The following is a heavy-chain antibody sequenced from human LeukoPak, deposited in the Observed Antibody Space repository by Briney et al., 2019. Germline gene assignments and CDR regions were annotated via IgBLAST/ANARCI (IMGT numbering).Heavy chain of an antibody. CDR2: ISYDGSNK. CDR3: AKGYSGYLDY. V-gene: IGHV3-30*18. CDR1: GFTVSSYG. J-gene: IGHJ4*02. D-gene: IGHD1-26*01. Sequence: GGSLRLSCAASGFTVSSYGMHWVRQAPGKGLEWVAVISYDGSNKYYADSVKGRFTISRDNSKNTLYLQMNSLRAEDTAVYYCAKGYSGYLDYWGQGTLVTVSS.